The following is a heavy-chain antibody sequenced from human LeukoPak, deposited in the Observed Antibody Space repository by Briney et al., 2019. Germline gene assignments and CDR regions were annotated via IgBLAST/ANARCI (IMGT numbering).Heavy chain of an antibody. D-gene: IGHD4-23*01. Sequence: SETLSLTCTVSGGSISSYYWSWIRQPPGKGLEWIGYIYYSGSTNYNPSLKSRVTISVDTSKNQFSLKLSSVTAADTAVYYCARWTVVTPNYFDYWGQGTLVTVSS. CDR1: GGSISSYY. CDR3: ARWTVVTPNYFDY. J-gene: IGHJ4*02. V-gene: IGHV4-59*12. CDR2: IYYSGST.